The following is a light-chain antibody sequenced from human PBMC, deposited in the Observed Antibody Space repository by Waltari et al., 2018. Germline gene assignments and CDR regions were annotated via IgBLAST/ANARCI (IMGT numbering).Light chain of an antibody. Sequence: QSVLTQPPSASGSPGQSVTISCTGTSADVGGYNYVSWYQQHPGKAPKLLIYEVSKRPSGVPDRFSVSKSGNTASRTVSGLQAEDEADYYCSSFAGGKYVFGTGTRIAV. V-gene: IGLV2-8*01. CDR3: SSFAGGKYV. CDR2: EVS. CDR1: SADVGGYNY. J-gene: IGLJ1*01.